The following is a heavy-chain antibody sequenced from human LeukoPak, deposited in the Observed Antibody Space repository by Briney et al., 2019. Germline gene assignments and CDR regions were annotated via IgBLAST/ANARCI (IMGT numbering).Heavy chain of an antibody. CDR1: GGSINNHH. Sequence: SETLSLTCNVSGGSINNHHWSWIRQPPGKRLEWLAYVAYTGSAVYNPSLKSRVTISVDTSKNQSSLKLKSVTAADTAVYYCARGPLDSADYSFDYWGQGALVTASS. D-gene: IGHD3-22*01. J-gene: IGHJ4*02. V-gene: IGHV4-59*11. CDR3: ARGPLDSADYSFDY. CDR2: VAYTGSA.